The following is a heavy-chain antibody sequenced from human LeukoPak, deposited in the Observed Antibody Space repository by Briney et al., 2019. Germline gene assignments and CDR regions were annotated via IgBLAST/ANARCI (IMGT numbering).Heavy chain of an antibody. D-gene: IGHD4-23*01. J-gene: IGHJ4*02. CDR1: GFRFSNPW. Sequence: PGGSLRLSCAASGFRFSNPWMYWVRQGPGKGRVWVSRMKTDGTRIGYADSVKGRFTITRDNAKNTLYLKMNSLRVEDTAVYYCARGRPHGNDYWGQGTLVTVSS. V-gene: IGHV3-74*01. CDR3: ARGRPHGNDY. CDR2: MKTDGTRI.